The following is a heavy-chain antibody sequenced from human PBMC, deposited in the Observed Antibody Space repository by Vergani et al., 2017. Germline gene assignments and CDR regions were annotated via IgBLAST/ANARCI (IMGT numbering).Heavy chain of an antibody. CDR1: GGSFSGYS. J-gene: IGHJ6*03. V-gene: IGHV4-34*01. D-gene: IGHD6-13*01. CDR2: FNSSGST. CDR3: ARGLSSSWHYYYYYCMDG. Sequence: QVQLQQWGAGLLKPSETLSLTCAVYGGSFSGYSWNWIRQPPGKGLEWIGRFNSSGSTNYNPSIESRVTISVDTAKNQFSLRLSSVTAADTAVYYCARGLSSSWHYYYYYCMDGWGKGTTVTVSS.